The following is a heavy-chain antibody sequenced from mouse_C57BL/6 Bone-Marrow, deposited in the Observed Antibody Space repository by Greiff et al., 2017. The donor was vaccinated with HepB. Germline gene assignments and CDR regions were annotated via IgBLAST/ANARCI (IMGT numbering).Heavy chain of an antibody. V-gene: IGHV5-9-1*02. CDR1: GFTFSSYA. D-gene: IGHD1-1*01. J-gene: IGHJ1*03. CDR3: TVLSDYYGSSYWYFDV. Sequence: EVMLVESGEGLVKPGGSLKLSCAASGFTFSSYAMSWVRQTPEKRLEWVAYISSGGDYIYYADTVKGRFTISRDNARNTLYLQMSSLKSEDTAMYYCTVLSDYYGSSYWYFDVWGTGTTVTVSS. CDR2: ISSGGDYI.